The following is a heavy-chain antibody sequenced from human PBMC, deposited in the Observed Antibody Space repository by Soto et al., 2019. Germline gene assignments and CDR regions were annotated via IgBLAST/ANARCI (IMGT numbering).Heavy chain of an antibody. CDR2: IDPSDSYT. V-gene: IGHV5-10-1*01. D-gene: IGHD2-15*01. Sequence: GESLKISCKGSGYSFTSYWISWVRQMPGKGLEWMGRIDPSDSYTNYSPSFQGHVTISADKSISTAYLQWSSLKASDTAMYYWARAMGGYCSGGSCPYFDYWGQGTLVTVSS. CDR3: ARAMGGYCSGGSCPYFDY. J-gene: IGHJ4*02. CDR1: GYSFTSYW.